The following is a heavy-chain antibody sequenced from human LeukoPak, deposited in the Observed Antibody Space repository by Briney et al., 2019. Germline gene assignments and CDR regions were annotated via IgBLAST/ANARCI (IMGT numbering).Heavy chain of an antibody. J-gene: IGHJ6*02. CDR1: GGIFRHYA. V-gene: IGHV1-2*02. Sequence: ASVKVSCRASGGIFRHYAITWVRQAPGQGLEWMGWINPNSGGTNDAQKFQGRVTMTRDTSISTAYMELSRLRSDGTAVYYCARDLADIVVVPAAIYRVDYYYGMDVWGQGTTVTVSS. D-gene: IGHD2-2*02. CDR3: ARDLADIVVVPAAIYRVDYYYGMDV. CDR2: INPNSGGT.